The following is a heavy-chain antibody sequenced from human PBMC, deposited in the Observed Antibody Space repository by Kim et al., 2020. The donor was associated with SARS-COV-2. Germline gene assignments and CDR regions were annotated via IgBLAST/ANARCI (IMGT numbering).Heavy chain of an antibody. CDR2: ISGSGSRT. V-gene: IGHV3-23*01. CDR3: AKLSQWLVPMTPFDY. Sequence: GGSLRLSCAASGFMFSSFAMSWVRQAPGKGLEWVSAISGSGSRTYYADSVKGRFTISRDNSNNTMFLQMNSLRGEDTALYYCAKLSQWLVPMTPFDYWGQGTLVTVSS. J-gene: IGHJ4*02. D-gene: IGHD6-19*01. CDR1: GFMFSSFA.